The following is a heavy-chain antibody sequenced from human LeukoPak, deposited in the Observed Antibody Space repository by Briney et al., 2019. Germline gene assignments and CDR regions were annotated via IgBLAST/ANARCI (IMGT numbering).Heavy chain of an antibody. V-gene: IGHV3-21*01. CDR3: ARVGPWVNPDYYYYYMDV. D-gene: IGHD1-14*01. J-gene: IGHJ6*03. CDR1: GFTFNSYS. CDR2: ISGSNSYI. Sequence: GGSLRLSCAASGFTFNSYSMNWVRQAPGKGLEWVSSISGSNSYIYYADSMKGRFTISRDNAKNSLYLQMNSLRAEDTAVYYCARVGPWVNPDYYYYYMDVWGKGTTVTVSS.